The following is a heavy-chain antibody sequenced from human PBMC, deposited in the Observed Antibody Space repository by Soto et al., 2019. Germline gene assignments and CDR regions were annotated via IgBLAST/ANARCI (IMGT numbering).Heavy chain of an antibody. CDR3: ARGRYSSSWYGPYYYYGMDV. CDR1: VFTFSSYS. J-gene: IGHJ6*02. CDR2: ISSSSSTI. Sequence: GGSLRLSCAASVFTFSSYSMNWVRQAPGKGLEWVSYISSSSSTIYYADSVKGRFTISRDNAKNSLYLQMNSLRDEDTAVYYCARGRYSSSWYGPYYYYGMDVWGQGTTVTVSS. V-gene: IGHV3-48*02. D-gene: IGHD6-13*01.